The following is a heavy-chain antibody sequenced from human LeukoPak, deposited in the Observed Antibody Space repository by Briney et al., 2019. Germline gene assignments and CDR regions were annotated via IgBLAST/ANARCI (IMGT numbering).Heavy chain of an antibody. J-gene: IGHJ4*02. Sequence: SETLSLTCTVSGGSISSSSYYWGWICQPLGKGLEWIGSIYYSGSTYYNPSLKSRVTISVDTSKNQFSLKLSSVTAADTAVYYCAREVAPAAMGGNFDYWGQGTLVTVSS. D-gene: IGHD2-2*01. V-gene: IGHV4-39*02. CDR3: AREVAPAAMGGNFDY. CDR1: GGSISSSSYY. CDR2: IYYSGST.